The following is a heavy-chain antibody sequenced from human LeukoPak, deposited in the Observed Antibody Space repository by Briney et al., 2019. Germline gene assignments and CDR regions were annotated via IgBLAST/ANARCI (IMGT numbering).Heavy chain of an antibody. D-gene: IGHD3-16*02. CDR3: ARGPTMITFGGVIAEYYFDY. Sequence: SETLSLTCTVSGGSISSSSYYWGCIRQPPGKGLECIGSIYYSGSTYYNPSLKSRVTISVDTSKHQFSLKLSSVTAADTAVYYCARGPTMITFGGVIAEYYFDYWGQGTLVTVSS. CDR1: GGSISSSSYY. CDR2: IYYSGST. J-gene: IGHJ4*02. V-gene: IGHV4-39*07.